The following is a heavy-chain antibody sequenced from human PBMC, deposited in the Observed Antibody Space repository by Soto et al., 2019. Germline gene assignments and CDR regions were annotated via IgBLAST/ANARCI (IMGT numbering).Heavy chain of an antibody. CDR1: GFSLSTSGMC. J-gene: IGHJ6*02. CDR3: ARIPAYYDILTGYWANYGMDV. D-gene: IGHD3-9*01. V-gene: IGHV2-70*11. CDR2: IDWDDDK. Sequence: SGPTLVNPTQNLTLTCTVSGFSLSTSGMCVSWIRQPPGKALEWLARIDWDDDKYYSTSLKTRLTISKDTSKNQVVLTMTNMDPVDTATYYCARIPAYYDILTGYWANYGMDVWGQGTTVTVSS.